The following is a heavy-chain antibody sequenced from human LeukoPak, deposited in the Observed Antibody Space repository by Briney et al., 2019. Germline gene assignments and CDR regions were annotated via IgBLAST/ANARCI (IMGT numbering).Heavy chain of an antibody. V-gene: IGHV4-34*01. CDR1: GGSFSGYY. J-gene: IGHJ5*02. CDR2: IKHSGST. Sequence: SETLSLTCAVYGGSFSGYYWSWIRQPPEKGLEWIGEIKHSGSTYYNPSLKSRVTMSVDTSKNQFSLKLNSVTAADTAVYYCARGGDDVAGSYHLNPYNWFDPWGQGTLVTVSS. D-gene: IGHD1-26*01. CDR3: ARGGDDVAGSYHLNPYNWFDP.